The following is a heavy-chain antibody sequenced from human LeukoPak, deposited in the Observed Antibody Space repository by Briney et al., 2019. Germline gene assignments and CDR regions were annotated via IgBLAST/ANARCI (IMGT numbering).Heavy chain of an antibody. CDR2: DYCGGST. Sequence: SETLSLTCSVSVGSIGTTPYSCAWIRQPPGKGLEWIGSDYCGGSTNFSPSLRSRVTMSVDSSTKQFSLWLNSVTAADTAVYYCARCPYDLMTSHSYWYFDLWGRGTLVTVSS. V-gene: IGHV4-39*01. J-gene: IGHJ2*01. D-gene: IGHD3-9*01. CDR1: VGSIGTTPYS. CDR3: ARCPYDLMTSHSYWYFDL.